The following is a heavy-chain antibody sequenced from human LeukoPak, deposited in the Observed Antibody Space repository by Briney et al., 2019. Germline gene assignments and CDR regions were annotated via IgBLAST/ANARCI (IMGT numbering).Heavy chain of an antibody. Sequence: ASVKVSCKASGYTFTSYDINWVRQATGQGLEWMGWMNPNSGNTGYAQKFQGRVTMTRNTSISTAYMELGSLRSEDTAVYYCARGRGLSMVRGVISAYWGQGTLVTVSS. J-gene: IGHJ4*02. V-gene: IGHV1-8*01. D-gene: IGHD3-10*01. CDR2: MNPNSGNT. CDR3: ARGRGLSMVRGVISAY. CDR1: GYTFTSYD.